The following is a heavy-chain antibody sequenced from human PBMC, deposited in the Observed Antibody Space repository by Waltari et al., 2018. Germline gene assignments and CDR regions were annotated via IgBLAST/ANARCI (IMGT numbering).Heavy chain of an antibody. V-gene: IGHV3-11*01. CDR3: ARAEFDHQSSGYGMDV. Sequence: QVQLVESGGRFVKPGGSLRLSCAASGFTFSDFYMSWIHQGPGRVLGWVEYMSKTRGIIYYADSVRGRFTIPRDNARKSLYLDMNSLRAEDTAVYYCARAEFDHQSSGYGMDVWGQGTTVTVSS. D-gene: IGHD3-22*01. J-gene: IGHJ6*02. CDR2: MSKTRGII. CDR1: GFTFSDFY.